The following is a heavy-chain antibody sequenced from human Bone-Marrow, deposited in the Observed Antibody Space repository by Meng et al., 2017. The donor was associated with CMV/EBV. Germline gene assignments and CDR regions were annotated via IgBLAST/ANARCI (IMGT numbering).Heavy chain of an antibody. D-gene: IGHD1-1*01. Sequence: GESLKISCAASGFTFSSYGMHWVRQAPGKGLERVAFIRYDGSNKYYADSVKGRFTISRDNSKNTLYLQMNSLRAEDTAVYYCAPLVQPPRPFDYWGQGTLVTVSS. CDR1: GFTFSSYG. V-gene: IGHV3-30*02. J-gene: IGHJ4*02. CDR2: IRYDGSNK. CDR3: APLVQPPRPFDY.